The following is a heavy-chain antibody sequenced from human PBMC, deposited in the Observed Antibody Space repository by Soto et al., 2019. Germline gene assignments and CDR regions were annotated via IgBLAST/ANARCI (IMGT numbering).Heavy chain of an antibody. CDR3: AKNPGYYYDSTGYHFDY. Sequence: ASVKVSCKASGYTFTGYYMHWVRQAPGQGLEWMGWINPKSGGTNYAQKFQGWVTMTRDTSISTAYMELSRLRSEDTAVYYCAKNPGYYYDSTGYHFDYWGQGTLVTVSS. CDR2: INPKSGGT. CDR1: GYTFTGYY. J-gene: IGHJ4*02. D-gene: IGHD3-22*01. V-gene: IGHV1-2*04.